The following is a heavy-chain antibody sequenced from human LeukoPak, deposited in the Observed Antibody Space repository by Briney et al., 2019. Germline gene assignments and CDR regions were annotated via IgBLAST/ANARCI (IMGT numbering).Heavy chain of an antibody. CDR2: IYYSGST. D-gene: IGHD4-17*01. CDR3: ARYNILNDYGDYANWFDP. Sequence: SETLSLTCTVSGGSISSSSYYWGWIRQPPGKGLEWIGSIYYSGSTNYNPSLKSRVTISVNTSKNQFSLKLRSVTAADTAVYYCARYNILNDYGDYANWFDPWGQGTLVTVSS. J-gene: IGHJ5*02. V-gene: IGHV4-39*07. CDR1: GGSISSSSYY.